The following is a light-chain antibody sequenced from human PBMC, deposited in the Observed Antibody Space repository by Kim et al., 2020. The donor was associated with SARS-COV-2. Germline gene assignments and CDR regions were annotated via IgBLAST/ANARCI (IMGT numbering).Light chain of an antibody. J-gene: IGLJ1*01. Sequence: SSELTQDPAVSVALGQTVRITCQGDSLRSYYASWYRQKPGQAPVLVIYGKNNRPSGIPDRFSGSSSGNTASLTITGAQVEDEADYYCNSRDSSGNHYVFGTGTKVTVL. CDR2: GKN. CDR3: NSRDSSGNHYV. V-gene: IGLV3-19*01. CDR1: SLRSYY.